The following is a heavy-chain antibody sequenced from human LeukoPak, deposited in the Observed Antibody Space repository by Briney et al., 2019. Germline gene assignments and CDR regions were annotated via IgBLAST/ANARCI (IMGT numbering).Heavy chain of an antibody. Sequence: KPGGSLRLSRAASGFTFSSYSMNWVRQAPGKGLEWVSSISSSSSYIYYADSVKGRFTISRDNAKNSLYLQMNSLRAEDTAVYYCAREFQYHDFWSGYYLFDPWGQGTLVTVSS. CDR1: GFTFSSYS. V-gene: IGHV3-21*01. CDR3: AREFQYHDFWSGYYLFDP. CDR2: ISSSSSYI. D-gene: IGHD3-3*01. J-gene: IGHJ5*02.